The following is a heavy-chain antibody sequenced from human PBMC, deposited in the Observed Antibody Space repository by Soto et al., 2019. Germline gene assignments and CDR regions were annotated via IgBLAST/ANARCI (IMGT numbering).Heavy chain of an antibody. CDR2: IYPGDSDT. D-gene: IGHD4-4*01. CDR1: EYTFTSYW. Sequence: GESLKISCKGSEYTFTSYWIAWVRQMPGKGLEWMGLIYPGDSDTRYSPSFQGQVTISADRSISTAYLQWSSLKASDSAMYYCVIRANSHAYFDFWGQGTLVTVS. V-gene: IGHV5-51*01. CDR3: VIRANSHAYFDF. J-gene: IGHJ4*02.